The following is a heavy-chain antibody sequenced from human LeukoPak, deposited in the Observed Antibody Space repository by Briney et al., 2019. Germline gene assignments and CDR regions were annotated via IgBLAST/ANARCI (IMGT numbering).Heavy chain of an antibody. D-gene: IGHD3-10*01. J-gene: IGHJ4*02. CDR2: IYYSGST. V-gene: IGHV4-59*08. CDR3: ARHGPYYYGSGSLLFDY. CDR1: GGSISSYY. Sequence: PSETLSLTCTVSGGSISSYYWSWIRQPPGKGLEWIGYIYYSGSTNYNPSLKSRVTISVDTSKNQFSLKLSSVTAADTAVYYCARHGPYYYGSGSLLFDYWGQGTLVTVSS.